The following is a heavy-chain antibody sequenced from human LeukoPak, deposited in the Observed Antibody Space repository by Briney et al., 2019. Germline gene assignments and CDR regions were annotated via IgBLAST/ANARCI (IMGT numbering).Heavy chain of an antibody. Sequence: GASVKVSCKASGYTFTSYGISWVRQAPGQGLEWMGWINPNSGGTNYAQKFQGRVTMTRDTSISTAYMELSRLRSDDTAVYYCARGGYSYGSSDYWGQGTLVTVSS. J-gene: IGHJ4*02. D-gene: IGHD5-18*01. V-gene: IGHV1-2*02. CDR3: ARGGYSYGSSDY. CDR2: INPNSGGT. CDR1: GYTFTSYG.